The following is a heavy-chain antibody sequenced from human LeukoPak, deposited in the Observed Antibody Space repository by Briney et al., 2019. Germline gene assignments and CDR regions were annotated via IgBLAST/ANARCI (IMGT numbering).Heavy chain of an antibody. CDR1: GDSISSSSYY. Sequence: SETLSLTCSVSGDSISSSSYYWGWIRQAPGKGLEWIGSAYYIGITYHNPSLRSRVTTSVDTSKNQFSLKMTSVSAADTAVYYCVRDVGQLWAWGQGTLVTVSS. V-gene: IGHV4-39*07. CDR2: AYYIGIT. J-gene: IGHJ5*02. D-gene: IGHD5-18*01. CDR3: VRDVGQLWA.